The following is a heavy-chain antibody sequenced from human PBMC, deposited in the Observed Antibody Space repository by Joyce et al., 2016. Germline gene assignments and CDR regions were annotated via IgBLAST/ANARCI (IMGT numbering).Heavy chain of an antibody. Sequence: EVQLVESGGGLVQPGGFLKLSCAVSGFTLSGSSVHWVSKAYGKGREWVGRIRSKANGDATAYAASVKGRFSISRDDSKNTAYLQMNSLKTEDTAVYYCSNYDLWSGYSPSRDVWGQGSTVTVSS. J-gene: IGHJ6*02. CDR1: GFTLSGSS. V-gene: IGHV3-73*02. CDR2: IRSKANGDAT. CDR3: SNYDLWSGYSPSRDV. D-gene: IGHD3-3*01.